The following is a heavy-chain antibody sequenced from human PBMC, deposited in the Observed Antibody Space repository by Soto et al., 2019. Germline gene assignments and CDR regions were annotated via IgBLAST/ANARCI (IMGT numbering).Heavy chain of an antibody. CDR2: IYYSGST. J-gene: IGHJ4*02. CDR1: GGSISSYY. Sequence: PSETLSLTCTVSGGSISSYYWSWIWQPPGKGLEWIGYIYYSGSTNYNPSLKSRVTISVDTSKNQFSLKLSSVTAADTAVYYCARHSLSPSAAHIEDWGQGTLVTVSS. CDR3: ARHSLSPSAAHIED. D-gene: IGHD2-2*01. V-gene: IGHV4-59*08.